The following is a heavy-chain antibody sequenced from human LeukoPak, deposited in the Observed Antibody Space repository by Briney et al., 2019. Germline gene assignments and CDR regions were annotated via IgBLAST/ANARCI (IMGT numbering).Heavy chain of an antibody. CDR3: ARMYDRSGYYYPFDY. J-gene: IGHJ4*02. CDR1: GGSISSYY. CDR2: IHYTGST. V-gene: IGHV4-59*08. Sequence: SETLSLTCTVSGGSISSYYWSWIRQPPGKGLEWIGYIHYTGSTSYNPSLRSRVTISVDTSKNHFSLKLTSVTAADTAVYYCARMYDRSGYYYPFDYWGQGTLVTVSS. D-gene: IGHD3-22*01.